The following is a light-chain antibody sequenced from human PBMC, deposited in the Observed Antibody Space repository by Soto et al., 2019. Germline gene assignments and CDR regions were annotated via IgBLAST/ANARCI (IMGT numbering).Light chain of an antibody. V-gene: IGLV2-14*04. CDR2: DVS. Sequence: VGGYNYVSWYQQHPGKAPKLXXXDVSXRPSGVSNRXXGSKSGNTASLTISGLQAEDEADYYCSSYTSSSLYVXXTGTKLTVL. CDR1: VGGYNY. CDR3: SSYTSSSLYV. J-gene: IGLJ1*01.